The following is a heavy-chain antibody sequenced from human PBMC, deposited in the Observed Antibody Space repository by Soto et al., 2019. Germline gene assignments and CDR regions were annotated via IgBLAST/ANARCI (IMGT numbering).Heavy chain of an antibody. D-gene: IGHD3-10*02. J-gene: IGHJ6*02. CDR2: IYYSGST. CDR1: GVSISNSAYY. Sequence: ETLSLTCTGSGVSISNSAYYWGWVRQPPGQGLEWIGSIYYSGSTYYNPSLKSRVTISIATSKNQFTLKLSSVTAEDRAVYYCAGERVYVGMVVWGQGTMVTVSS. V-gene: IGHV4-39*01. CDR3: AGERVYVGMVV.